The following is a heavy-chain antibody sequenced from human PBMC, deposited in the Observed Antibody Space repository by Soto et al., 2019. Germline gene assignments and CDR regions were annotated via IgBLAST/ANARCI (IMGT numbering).Heavy chain of an antibody. D-gene: IGHD3-3*01. Sequence: PGGSLRLSCTASGFTFSSYNMNWVRQAPGKGLEWIGEIYHSGSTNYNPSLKSRVTISVDKSKNQFSLKLSSVTAADTAVYYCARRESRITIFGVVIKYNWFDPWGQGTLVTVSS. J-gene: IGHJ5*02. V-gene: IGHV4-4*02. CDR1: GFTFSSYNM. CDR3: ARRESRITIFGVVIKYNWFDP. CDR2: IYHSGST.